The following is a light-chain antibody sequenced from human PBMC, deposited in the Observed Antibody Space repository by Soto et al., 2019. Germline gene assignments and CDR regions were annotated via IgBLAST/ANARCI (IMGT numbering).Light chain of an antibody. CDR3: ATWDDRLDGYV. CDR2: SHN. J-gene: IGLJ1*01. CDR1: SSNIGSNT. V-gene: IGLV1-44*01. Sequence: QSVLTQSPSASGTPGQRVIISCPGSSSNIGSNTVNWYQQLPGTAPKLVIYSHNQRPSGVPDRFSGSQSGTSASLAISGLQSEDEADYYCATWDDRLDGYVFGTGTKVTVL.